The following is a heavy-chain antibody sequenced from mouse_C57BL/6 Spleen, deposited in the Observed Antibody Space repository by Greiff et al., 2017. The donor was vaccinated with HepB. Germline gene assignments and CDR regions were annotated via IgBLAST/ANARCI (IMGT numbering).Heavy chain of an antibody. CDR1: GYTFTDYN. J-gene: IGHJ1*03. V-gene: IGHV1-18*01. CDR2: INPNNGGT. Sequence: EVQLQQSGPELVKPGASVKIPCKASGYTFTDYNMDWVKQSHGKSLEWIGDINPNNGGTIYNQKFKGKATLTVDKSSSTAYMELRSLTSEDTAVYYCARCDYGSSGGYFDVWGTGTTVTVSS. CDR3: ARCDYGSSGGYFDV. D-gene: IGHD1-1*01.